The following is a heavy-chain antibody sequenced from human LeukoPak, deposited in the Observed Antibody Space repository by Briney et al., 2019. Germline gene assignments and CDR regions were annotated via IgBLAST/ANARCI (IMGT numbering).Heavy chain of an antibody. CDR2: IWYDGSDK. D-gene: IGHD2-15*01. CDR3: ARDRGWPTVHFDL. Sequence: GGSLRLSCAASGFTVSSNYMNWVRQAPGKGLEWVAVIWYDGSDKYYADSVKGRFTISRDNSKNTLYLQMNSLRAEDTAIYYCARDRGWPTVHFDLWGQGTLVTVSS. CDR1: GFTVSSNY. V-gene: IGHV3-33*08. J-gene: IGHJ4*02.